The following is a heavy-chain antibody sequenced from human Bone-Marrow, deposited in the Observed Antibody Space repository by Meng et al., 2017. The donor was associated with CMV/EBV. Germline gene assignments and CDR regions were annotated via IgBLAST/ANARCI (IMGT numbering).Heavy chain of an antibody. CDR3: ARYKTDGYNRGRWVDP. D-gene: IGHD5-24*01. CDR2: IIPIFGTA. CDR1: GGTFSSYA. Sequence: SVKVSCKASGGTFSSYAISWVRQAPGQGLEWMGGIIPIFGTANYAQKFQGRVTITTDESTSTAYMELSSLRSEDTAVYYCARYKTDGYNRGRWVDPWGQGTLVTVSS. J-gene: IGHJ5*02. V-gene: IGHV1-69*05.